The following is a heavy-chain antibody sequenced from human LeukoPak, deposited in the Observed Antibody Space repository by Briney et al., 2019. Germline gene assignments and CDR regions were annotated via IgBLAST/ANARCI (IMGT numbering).Heavy chain of an antibody. D-gene: IGHD3-9*01. Sequence: GGSLRLSCAASGFTFSTYGMYWVRQAPGKGLERVAFIRNDGSNKYLDSVKGRFTISRDNSKNTVYLQMNSLRAEDTALYYCARVGGYYDILTGYSPNWFDPWGQGTLVTVSS. J-gene: IGHJ5*02. V-gene: IGHV3-30*02. CDR3: ARVGGYYDILTGYSPNWFDP. CDR2: IRNDGSNK. CDR1: GFTFSTYG.